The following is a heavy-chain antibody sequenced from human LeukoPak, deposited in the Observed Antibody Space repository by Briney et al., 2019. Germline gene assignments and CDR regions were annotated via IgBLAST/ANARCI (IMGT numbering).Heavy chain of an antibody. CDR1: GGSISSGGYY. Sequence: PSQTLSLTCAVSGGSISSGGYYWSWIRQPPGKGLEWIGEINHSGSTNYNPSLKSRVTISVDTSKNQFSLKLSSVTAADTAVYYCARGGGEDIVVVPAAVFDYWGQGTLVTVSS. D-gene: IGHD2-2*01. J-gene: IGHJ4*02. V-gene: IGHV4-30-2*01. CDR3: ARGGGEDIVVVPAAVFDY. CDR2: INHSGST.